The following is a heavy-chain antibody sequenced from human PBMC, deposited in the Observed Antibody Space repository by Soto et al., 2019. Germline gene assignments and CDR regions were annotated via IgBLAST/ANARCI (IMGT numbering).Heavy chain of an antibody. CDR1: GGTFSSYA. J-gene: IGHJ4*02. CDR3: ARSTGPTKKAGTFDY. Sequence: SVKVSCKASGGTFSSYAISWVRQAPGQGLEWMGGIIPIFGTANYAQKFQGRVTITADESTSTAYMELSSLRSEDTAVYYCARSTGPTKKAGTFDYWGQGNLVTVSS. D-gene: IGHD6-19*01. CDR2: IIPIFGTA. V-gene: IGHV1-69*13.